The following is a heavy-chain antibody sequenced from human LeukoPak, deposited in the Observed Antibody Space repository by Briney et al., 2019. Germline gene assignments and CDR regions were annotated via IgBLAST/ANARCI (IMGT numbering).Heavy chain of an antibody. V-gene: IGHV1-8*01. D-gene: IGHD2-8*01. CDR3: AREWGGYCTNGVCYPDY. Sequence: GASVKVSCKASGYTFTSYDINWVRQATGQGLEWMGWMNPNSGNTGYAQKFQGRVTMTRDTSINTAYMELSRLRSDDTAVYYCAREWGGYCTNGVCYPDYWGQGTLVTVSS. CDR2: MNPNSGNT. J-gene: IGHJ4*02. CDR1: GYTFTSYD.